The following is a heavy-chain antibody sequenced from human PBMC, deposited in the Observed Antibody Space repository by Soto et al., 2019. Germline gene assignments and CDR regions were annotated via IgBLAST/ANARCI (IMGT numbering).Heavy chain of an antibody. V-gene: IGHV3-33*01. CDR1: GFTFSSYG. CDR2: IWYDGSNK. CDR3: ARATKQLWPPLDY. Sequence: GGSLRLSCAASGFTFSSYGMHWVRQAPGKGLEWVAVIWYDGSNKYYADSVKGRFTISRDNSKNTLYLQMNSLRAEDTAVYYCARATKQLWPPLDYWGQGTLVTVS. J-gene: IGHJ4*02. D-gene: IGHD6-6*01.